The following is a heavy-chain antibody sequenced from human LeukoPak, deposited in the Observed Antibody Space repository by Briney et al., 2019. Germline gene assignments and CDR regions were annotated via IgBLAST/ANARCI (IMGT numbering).Heavy chain of an antibody. J-gene: IGHJ3*02. CDR1: GFTFSSYE. V-gene: IGHV3-48*03. Sequence: PGGSLRLSCAASGFTFSSYEMNWVRQAPGKGLEWVSYISSSGSTIYYADSVKGRFTISRDNAKNSLYLQMNSLRAEDTAVYYCARGYEWAFQIWGQGTMVTVSS. CDR3: ARGYEWAFQI. CDR2: ISSSGSTI. D-gene: IGHD2-2*01.